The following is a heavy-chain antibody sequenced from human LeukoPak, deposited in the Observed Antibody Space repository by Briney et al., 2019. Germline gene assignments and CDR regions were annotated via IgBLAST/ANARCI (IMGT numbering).Heavy chain of an antibody. J-gene: IGHJ3*02. CDR2: IYYSGST. CDR3: ARRRSSKINRDAFDI. V-gene: IGHV4-59*08. Sequence: SETLSLTCTVSGGSISSYYWSWIRQPPGKGLEWIGYIYYSGSTNYNPSLKSRVTISVDTSKNQFSLKLSSVTAADTAVYYCARRRSSKINRDAFDIWGQGTMVTVSS. CDR1: GGSISSYY. D-gene: IGHD1-14*01.